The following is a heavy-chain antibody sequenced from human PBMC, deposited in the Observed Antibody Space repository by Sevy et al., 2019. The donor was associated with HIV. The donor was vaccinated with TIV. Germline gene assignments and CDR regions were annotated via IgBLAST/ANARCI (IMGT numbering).Heavy chain of an antibody. CDR3: ASDYS. J-gene: IGHJ4*02. Sequence: GGSLRLPCAGSGFIFSNFWMTWVRRGPGKGLEWVATINQHGSDKYYVDSVKGRFTISRDNAKNSVYLQMSSLRVEDTAMYYCASDYSWGQGTLVTVSS. CDR2: INQHGSDK. CDR1: GFIFSNFW. V-gene: IGHV3-7*01.